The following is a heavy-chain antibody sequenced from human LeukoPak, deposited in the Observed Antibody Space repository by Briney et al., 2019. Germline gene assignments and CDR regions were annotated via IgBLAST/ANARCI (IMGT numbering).Heavy chain of an antibody. Sequence: HPGRSLRLSCAASGFTFSSYAMHWVRQAPGKGLEWVAVISYDGSNKYYADSVKGRFTISRDNSKNTLYLQMNSLRAEDTAVYYCARGAPTSGPYGMDVWGQGTTVTVSS. V-gene: IGHV3-30-3*01. CDR2: ISYDGSNK. CDR3: ARGAPTSGPYGMDV. CDR1: GFTFSSYA. D-gene: IGHD2/OR15-2a*01. J-gene: IGHJ6*02.